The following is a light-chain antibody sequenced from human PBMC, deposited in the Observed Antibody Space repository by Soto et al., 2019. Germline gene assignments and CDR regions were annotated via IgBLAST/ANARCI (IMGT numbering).Light chain of an antibody. Sequence: EIVLTQSPGTLSLSPGERATLSCRASQSFSSRYLAWYQQKPGQAPRLLIFGTSNRATGIPARFSGSGSGTEFTLTISSLQSEDFAVYYCQQYNKWPPITFGQGTRLEIK. CDR3: QQYNKWPPIT. J-gene: IGKJ5*01. V-gene: IGKV3D-15*01. CDR1: QSFSSRY. CDR2: GTS.